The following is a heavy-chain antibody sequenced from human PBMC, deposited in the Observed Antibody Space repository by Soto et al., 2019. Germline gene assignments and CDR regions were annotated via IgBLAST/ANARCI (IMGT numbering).Heavy chain of an antibody. CDR1: GGSLSSYY. D-gene: IGHD4-4*01. V-gene: IGHV4-59*01. J-gene: IGHJ6*01. Sequence: SETLSLTCTVSGGSLSSYYWSWIRQPPGKGLEWIGYIYYSGSTNYNPSLKSRVTISVDTSKNQFSLKLSSVTAADTAVYYCARGSNQFYYYYYGMDVWGQGTTVTVS. CDR3: ARGSNQFYYYYYGMDV. CDR2: IYYSGST.